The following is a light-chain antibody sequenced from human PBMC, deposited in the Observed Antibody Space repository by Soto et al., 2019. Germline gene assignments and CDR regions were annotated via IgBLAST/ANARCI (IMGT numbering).Light chain of an antibody. CDR2: DVS. CDR3: QQFNNLPYT. Sequence: DIQMTQSPSSLSASVGDRVTISCQASQDITTFLNWYQQKPGKAPRLLICDVSNLETGVPSRFSGSGSGPDFSLTITSLQPEDIATYYCQQFNNLPYTFGQGTKLEIK. CDR1: QDITTF. V-gene: IGKV1-33*01. J-gene: IGKJ2*01.